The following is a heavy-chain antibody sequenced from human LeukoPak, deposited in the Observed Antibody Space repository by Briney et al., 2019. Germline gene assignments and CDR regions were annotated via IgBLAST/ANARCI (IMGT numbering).Heavy chain of an antibody. CDR2: ISSSSTYI. CDR3: AKGKRYPDC. J-gene: IGHJ4*02. D-gene: IGHD1-1*01. V-gene: IGHV3-21*04. Sequence: GGSLRLSCAASGFTFSSYSMNWVRQAPGERLEWVSSISSSSTYIYYADSVKGRFTISRDNAKNSLYLQMDSLRVEDTAVYYCAKGKRYPDCWGQGTLVTVSS. CDR1: GFTFSSYS.